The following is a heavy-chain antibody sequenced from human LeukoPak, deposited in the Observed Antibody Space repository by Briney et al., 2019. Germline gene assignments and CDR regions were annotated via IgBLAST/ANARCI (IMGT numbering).Heavy chain of an antibody. J-gene: IGHJ3*02. CDR1: GYTFTSYA. CDR2: IIPIFGTA. CDR3: ARLQGGIAVAGAPSAFDI. V-gene: IGHV1-69*13. D-gene: IGHD6-19*01. Sequence: SVKVSCKASGYTFTSYAISWVRQAPGQGLEWMGGIIPIFGTANYAQKFQGRVTITADESTSTAYMELSSLRSEDTAVYYCARLQGGIAVAGAPSAFDIWGQGTMVTVSS.